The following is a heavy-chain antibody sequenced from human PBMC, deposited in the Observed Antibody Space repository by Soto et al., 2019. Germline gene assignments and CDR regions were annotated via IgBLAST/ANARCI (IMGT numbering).Heavy chain of an antibody. Sequence: PGGSLRPSGAASGFIFENFGMSWVRQAPGKGLEWISSISGSGFKKYYADSVKGRFTISRDNSKSTVYLELNNLSAEDTAVYHCAKNQGVELVPLATVDWFDPWGQGSVVTVSS. V-gene: IGHV3-23*01. CDR1: GFIFENFG. J-gene: IGHJ5*02. CDR3: AKNQGVELVPLATVDWFDP. D-gene: IGHD1-26*01. CDR2: ISGSGFKK.